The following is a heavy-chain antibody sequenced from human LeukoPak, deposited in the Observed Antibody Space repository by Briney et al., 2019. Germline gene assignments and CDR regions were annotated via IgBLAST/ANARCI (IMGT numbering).Heavy chain of an antibody. J-gene: IGHJ5*02. CDR2: INPNSGGT. CDR3: ARGADGYYDILTGHNWFDP. D-gene: IGHD3-9*01. Sequence: ASVKVSCKASGYTFTGYYMHWVRQALGQGLEWMGWINPNSGGTNYAQKFQGWVTMTRDTSISTAYMELSRLRSDDTAVYYCARGADGYYDILTGHNWFDPWGQGTLVTVSS. V-gene: IGHV1-2*04. CDR1: GYTFTGYY.